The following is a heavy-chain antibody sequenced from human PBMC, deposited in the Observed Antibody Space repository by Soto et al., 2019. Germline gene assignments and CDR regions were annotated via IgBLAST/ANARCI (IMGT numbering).Heavy chain of an antibody. V-gene: IGHV3-48*01. CDR3: TTESVDCSSTSCYGYYFDY. J-gene: IGHJ4*02. CDR2: ISSSSSTI. D-gene: IGHD2-2*01. CDR1: GFTFSSYS. Sequence: PGGSLRLSCAASGFTFSSYSMNWVRQAPGKGLEWVSYISSSSSTIYYADSVKGRFTISRDNSKNSLYLQMNSLKAEDTAVYYCTTESVDCSSTSCYGYYFDYWGQGTLVTVSS.